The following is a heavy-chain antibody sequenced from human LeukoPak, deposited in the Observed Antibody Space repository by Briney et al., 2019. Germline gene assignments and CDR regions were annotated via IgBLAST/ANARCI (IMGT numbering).Heavy chain of an antibody. D-gene: IGHD5-18*01. CDR2: IWYDGSNK. J-gene: IGHJ2*01. Sequence: GGSLRLSCAASRFTFSSYGMHWVRQAPGKGLEWVAVIWYDGSNKYYADSVKGRFTISRDNSKNTLYLQMNSLRAEDTAVYYCAKEAARYSYGAWYFDLWGRGTLVTVSS. CDR3: AKEAARYSYGAWYFDL. V-gene: IGHV3-33*06. CDR1: RFTFSSYG.